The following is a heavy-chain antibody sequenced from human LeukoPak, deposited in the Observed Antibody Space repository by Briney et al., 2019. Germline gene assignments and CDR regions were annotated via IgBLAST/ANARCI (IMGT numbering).Heavy chain of an antibody. CDR3: AVGTDIPWNYYGMDV. Sequence: SETLSLTCTVSGGSISSSSYYWSWIRQPPGKGLEWIGSIYYSGSTYYNPPLKSRVTISVDTSKNQFSLKLSSVTAADTAVYYCAVGTDIPWNYYGMDVWGQGTTVTVSS. V-gene: IGHV4-39*07. CDR2: IYYSGST. J-gene: IGHJ6*02. D-gene: IGHD3-9*01. CDR1: GGSISSSSYY.